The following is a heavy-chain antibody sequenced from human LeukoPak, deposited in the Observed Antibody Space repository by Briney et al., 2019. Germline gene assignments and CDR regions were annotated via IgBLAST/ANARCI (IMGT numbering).Heavy chain of an antibody. Sequence: PGGSLRLSCAASGFTVSSNYMSWVRQAPGKGLEWVSYISSSSTTIYYADSVKGRFTISRDNAKNSLYLQMNSLRAEDTAVYYCASSYCSGGTCYSTGERDYWGQGTLVTVSS. D-gene: IGHD2-15*01. V-gene: IGHV3-48*01. CDR3: ASSYCSGGTCYSTGERDY. CDR1: GFTVSSNY. J-gene: IGHJ4*02. CDR2: ISSSSTTI.